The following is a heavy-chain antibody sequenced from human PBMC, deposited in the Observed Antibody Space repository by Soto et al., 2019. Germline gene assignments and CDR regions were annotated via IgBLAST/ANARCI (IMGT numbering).Heavy chain of an antibody. Sequence: QVQLVQSGAEVKNPGASVKVSCEASGYTFTNYGINWVRQAPGQGLEWMGWIAYNSDRKYAQYSQGRVTITTHRSTSTAYMELRSLRCDDTAVYYCARHRLGNVIDYGMDVWGQGTTVHVSS. J-gene: IGHJ6*02. CDR2: IAYNSDR. CDR3: ARHRLGNVIDYGMDV. V-gene: IGHV1-18*01. CDR1: GYTFTNYG. D-gene: IGHD1-1*01.